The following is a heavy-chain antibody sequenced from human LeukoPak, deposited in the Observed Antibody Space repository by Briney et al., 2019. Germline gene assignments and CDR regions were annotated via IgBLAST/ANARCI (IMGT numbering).Heavy chain of an antibody. Sequence: SQTLSLTSAISGDSVSSNSAAWNWNRQSPSRRLEWLGRTYYRSKWYNEYAVSVKSRITTNPDTSKNQFPLQLNSVTPEDTAVYYCARDLWELQYYYYYGTDVWGQGTTVTVSS. CDR3: ARDLWELQYYYYYGTDV. D-gene: IGHD1-26*01. CDR1: GDSVSSNSAA. V-gene: IGHV6-1*01. CDR2: TYYRSKWYN. J-gene: IGHJ6*02.